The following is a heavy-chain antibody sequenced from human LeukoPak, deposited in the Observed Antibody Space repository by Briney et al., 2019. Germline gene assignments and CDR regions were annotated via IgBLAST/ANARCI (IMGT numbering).Heavy chain of an antibody. CDR1: GFTFGGYG. J-gene: IGHJ4*02. CDR3: TRYNNDHFDY. Sequence: GGSLRLSCAGSGFTFGGYGMHWFRQTPGKGLEWVAVIAYDGSRAFYADSVKGRFTISRDNSKNTMSVQMDDLRAEDTAVYYCTRYNNDHFDYWGQGTPVTVSS. V-gene: IGHV3-33*01. D-gene: IGHD1-14*01. CDR2: IAYDGSRA.